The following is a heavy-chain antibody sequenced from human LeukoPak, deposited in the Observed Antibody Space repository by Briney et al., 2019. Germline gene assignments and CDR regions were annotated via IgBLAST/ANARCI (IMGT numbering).Heavy chain of an antibody. Sequence: SVKVSCKASGGTFSSYAISWVRHAPGQGLEWMGGIIPIFGTANYAQKFQGRVTITADKSTSTAYMELSSLRSDDTAVYYCARGITMVRGKNWFDPWGQGTLVTVSS. CDR3: ARGITMVRGKNWFDP. CDR1: GGTFSSYA. CDR2: IIPIFGTA. J-gene: IGHJ5*02. D-gene: IGHD3-10*01. V-gene: IGHV1-69*06.